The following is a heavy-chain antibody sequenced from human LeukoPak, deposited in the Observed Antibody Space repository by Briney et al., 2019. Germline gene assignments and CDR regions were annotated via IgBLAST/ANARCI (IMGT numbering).Heavy chain of an antibody. D-gene: IGHD4-23*01. J-gene: IGHJ4*02. CDR2: YFDTGST. CDR3: VRTGWELLTT. Sequence: SETLSLTCNVSGASFESHYWTWIRQTPDKRLEWVGYYFDTGSTDFNPSHKSRVAMSVDRSKNQFFLRLKSVTAADTAVYYCVRTGWELLTTWGPGTLVTVSS. CDR1: GASFESHY. V-gene: IGHV4-59*11.